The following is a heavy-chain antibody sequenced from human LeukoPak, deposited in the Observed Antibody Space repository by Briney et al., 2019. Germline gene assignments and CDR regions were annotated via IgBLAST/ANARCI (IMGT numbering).Heavy chain of an antibody. J-gene: IGHJ4*02. Sequence: SETLSLTCTVSGGSISSGGYYWSWIRQHPGKGLEWIGHIYYSGSTYYNPSLKSRVTISVDTSKNQFSLKLSSVTAADTAVYYCARVRASGYSYGYFDYWGQGTLVTVSS. CDR2: IYYSGST. D-gene: IGHD5-18*01. CDR3: ARVRASGYSYGYFDY. CDR1: GGSISSGGYY. V-gene: IGHV4-31*03.